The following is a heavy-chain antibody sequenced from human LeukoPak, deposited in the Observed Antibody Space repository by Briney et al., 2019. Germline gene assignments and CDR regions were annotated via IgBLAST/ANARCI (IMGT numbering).Heavy chain of an antibody. Sequence: PGGSLRLSCAASGFTFSNYAMSWVRQAPGKGLQWVSGISGSGDSTYYADSVKGRFTISRDNSKNTLYLQMNSLRAEDTAVYYCARGRNYRNYSWYFDLWGRGTLVTVSS. CDR3: ARGRNYRNYSWYFDL. J-gene: IGHJ2*01. CDR2: ISGSGDST. CDR1: GFTFSNYA. V-gene: IGHV3-23*01. D-gene: IGHD1-7*01.